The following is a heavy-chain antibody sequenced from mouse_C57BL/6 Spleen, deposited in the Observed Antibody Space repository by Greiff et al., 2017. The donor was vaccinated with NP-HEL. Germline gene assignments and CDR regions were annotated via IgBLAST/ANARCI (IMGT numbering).Heavy chain of an antibody. CDR3: ARRADWDVGAY. Sequence: VQLQQPGAELVRPGSSVKLSCKASGYTFTSYWMDWVKQRPGQGLEWIGNIYPSDSETHYNQKFKDKATLTVDKSSSTAYMQLSSLTSEDSAVYYCARRADWDVGAYWGQGTLVTVSA. D-gene: IGHD4-1*01. CDR2: IYPSDSET. CDR1: GYTFTSYW. J-gene: IGHJ3*01. V-gene: IGHV1-61*01.